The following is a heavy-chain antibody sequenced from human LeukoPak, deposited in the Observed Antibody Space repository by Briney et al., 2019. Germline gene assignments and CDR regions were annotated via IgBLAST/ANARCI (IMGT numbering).Heavy chain of an antibody. J-gene: IGHJ4*02. Sequence: GGSPRLSCAASGFTFSSYAMSWVRQAPGKGLEWVSAISGSGGSTYYADSVKGRFTISRDNSKNTLYLQMNSLRAEDTAVYYCAKDRGSSIAAADSLLFDYWGQGTLVTVSS. CDR1: GFTFSSYA. CDR2: ISGSGGST. V-gene: IGHV3-23*01. CDR3: AKDRGSSIAAADSLLFDY. D-gene: IGHD6-13*01.